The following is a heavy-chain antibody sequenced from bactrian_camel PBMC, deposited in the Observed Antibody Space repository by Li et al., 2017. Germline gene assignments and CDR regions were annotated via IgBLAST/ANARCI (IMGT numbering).Heavy chain of an antibody. Sequence: QLVESGGDLVQPGGSLRLSCAASGFTFSSYAMFWVRQAPGKGLEWVSSINSGGGSTYYADSVKGRFTISRDNAKNTLYLQLNSLKTEDTAMYYCANSRERYSDYVHVYWGQGTQVTVS. CDR2: INSGGGST. CDR3: ANSRERYSDYVHVY. V-gene: IGHV3S31*01. J-gene: IGHJ4*01. D-gene: IGHD4*01. CDR1: GFTFSSYA.